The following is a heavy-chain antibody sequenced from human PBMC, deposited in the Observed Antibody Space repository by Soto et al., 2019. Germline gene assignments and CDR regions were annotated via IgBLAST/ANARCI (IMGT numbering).Heavy chain of an antibody. CDR2: IDPSDSYT. J-gene: IGHJ6*02. CDR3: ARGDTAVVHKDVDV. Sequence: PGESLKISCEGSGYTFTSYYITWARQLPGKGLEWMGRIDPSDSYTTYNPSFRGHVTISADKSIRTAYLQWSSLEASDSGMYYCARGDTAVVHKDVDVWGQGTPVTVSS. V-gene: IGHV5-10-1*01. D-gene: IGHD5-18*01. CDR1: GYTFTSYY.